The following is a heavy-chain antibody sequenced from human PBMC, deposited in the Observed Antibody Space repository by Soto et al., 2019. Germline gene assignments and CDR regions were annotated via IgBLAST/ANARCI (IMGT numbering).Heavy chain of an antibody. CDR3: ARGCTYYDILTGSESYGMDV. D-gene: IGHD3-9*01. J-gene: IGHJ6*02. Sequence: AASVKVSCKASGGTFSSYAISWVRQAPGQGLEWMGGIIPIFGTANYAQKFQGRVTITADESTSTAYMELSSLRSEDTAVYYCARGCTYYDILTGSESYGMDVWGQGTTVTVSS. CDR1: GGTFSSYA. CDR2: IIPIFGTA. V-gene: IGHV1-69*13.